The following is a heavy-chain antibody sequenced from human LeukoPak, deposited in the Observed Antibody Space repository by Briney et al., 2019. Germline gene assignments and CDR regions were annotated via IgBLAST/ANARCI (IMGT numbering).Heavy chain of an antibody. CDR2: ISSNEGST. D-gene: IGHD6-13*01. J-gene: IGHJ4*02. V-gene: IGHV3-64D*09. CDR1: GFTFSRYA. Sequence: GGSLRLSCSVSGFTFSRYAMHWVRQAPGKGLKYVLAISSNEGSTYYADSVKVRFTISRDNSKNRLYLQMSSLRAEDTAVYYRVKGLYSSTPSFAYWGQGTLVTVSS. CDR3: VKGLYSSTPSFAY.